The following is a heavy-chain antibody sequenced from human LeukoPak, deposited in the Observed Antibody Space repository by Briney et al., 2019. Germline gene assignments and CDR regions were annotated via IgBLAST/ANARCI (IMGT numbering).Heavy chain of an antibody. CDR3: ARDSAAGTGSLDY. Sequence: SETLSLTCTVSGYSISSGYYWGWIRQPPGKGLEWIGYIYHSGSTYYNPSLKSRVTISVDRSKNQFSLKLSSVTAADTAVYYCARDSAAGTGSLDYWGQGTLVTVSS. V-gene: IGHV4-38-2*02. D-gene: IGHD6-13*01. CDR2: IYHSGST. CDR1: GYSISSGYY. J-gene: IGHJ4*02.